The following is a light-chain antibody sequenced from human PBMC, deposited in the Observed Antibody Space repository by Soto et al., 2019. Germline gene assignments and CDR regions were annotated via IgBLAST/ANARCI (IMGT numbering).Light chain of an antibody. V-gene: IGKV3-20*01. CDR3: HQFGVSPFS. CDR1: QTLGNSY. Sequence: EIELTQSPGTLSLSPGDRATLSCRASQTLGNSYLAWYQQKSGQPPRLVMYGASNRATDIPDRFTGSGSGADFTLTITRLEPEDFAVYYCHQFGVSPFSFGQGTYLEIK. J-gene: IGKJ2*01. CDR2: GAS.